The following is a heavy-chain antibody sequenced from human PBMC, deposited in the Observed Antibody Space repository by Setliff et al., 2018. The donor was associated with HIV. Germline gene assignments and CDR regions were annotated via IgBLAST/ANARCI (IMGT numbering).Heavy chain of an antibody. CDR1: GYTFINYH. Sequence: ASVKVSCKASGYTFINYHITWVRQAPGQGLEWVGSISASSVNTNYTQGRVTMTTDISTSTAYMELRSLRSAASAVYYCARVPVSNYYYYMDVWGKGTTVTVSS. V-gene: IGHV1-18*01. CDR3: ARVPVSNYYYYMDV. J-gene: IGHJ6*03. CDR2: ISASSVNT.